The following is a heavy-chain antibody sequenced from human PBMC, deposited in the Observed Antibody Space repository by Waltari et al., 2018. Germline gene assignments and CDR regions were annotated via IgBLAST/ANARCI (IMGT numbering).Heavy chain of an antibody. Sequence: EVQLVESGGGLVQPGGYLRVSCTTSGFTFNNYWMHWVRQTPGRGLVWVSRINSDGSTTTYADSVRGRFTISRDNARNTLYLQMNSLRADDTAVYYCARGDTVVVVPAPTLDYWGQGTLVTVSS. CDR2: INSDGSTT. V-gene: IGHV3-74*01. J-gene: IGHJ4*02. CDR3: ARGDTVVVVPAPTLDY. D-gene: IGHD2-15*01. CDR1: GFTFNNYW.